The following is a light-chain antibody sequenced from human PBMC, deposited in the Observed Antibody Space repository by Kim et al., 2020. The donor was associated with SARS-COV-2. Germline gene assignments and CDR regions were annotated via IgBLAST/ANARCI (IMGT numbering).Light chain of an antibody. Sequence: DIQLTQSPSSLSASVGDRVTITCRASQTISIYLNWYQLRPGKAPKLLIYAASGLQSGVPSRFSGSGSATDFTLTISSLQPEDFATYYCQQGYRTPITFGQGTRVEIK. CDR1: QTISIY. J-gene: IGKJ5*01. V-gene: IGKV1-39*01. CDR2: AAS. CDR3: QQGYRTPIT.